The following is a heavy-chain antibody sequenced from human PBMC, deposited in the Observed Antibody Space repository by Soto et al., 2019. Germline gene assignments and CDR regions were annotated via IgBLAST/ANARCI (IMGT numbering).Heavy chain of an antibody. CDR2: IFHSGNT. CDR1: GYSISSGYY. D-gene: IGHD2-15*01. J-gene: IGHJ6*02. V-gene: IGHV4-38-2*01. CDR3: AGYCTGGSCYSSYHYGIDV. Sequence: PWETLSLTCVVSGYSISSGYYWGWIRQPPGKGLEWIGSIFHSGNTYYNPSLKSRVTISLDTSKNQFSLNLSSVTAADTAVYYCAGYCTGGSCYSSYHYGIDVWGQGTTVTVSS.